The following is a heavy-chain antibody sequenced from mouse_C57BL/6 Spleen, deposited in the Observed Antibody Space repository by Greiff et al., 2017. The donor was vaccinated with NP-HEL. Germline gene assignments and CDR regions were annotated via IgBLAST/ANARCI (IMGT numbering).Heavy chain of an antibody. D-gene: IGHD2-5*01. J-gene: IGHJ1*03. CDR1: GFSLTSYA. Sequence: VKLMESGPGLVAPSQSLSITCTVSGFSLTSYAISWVRQPPGKGLEWLGVIWTGGGTNYNSALKSRLSISKDNSKSQVFLKMNSLQTDDTARYYCARNLAYYSNYGYFDVWGTGTTVTVSS. CDR3: ARNLAYYSNYGYFDV. V-gene: IGHV2-9-1*01. CDR2: IWTGGGT.